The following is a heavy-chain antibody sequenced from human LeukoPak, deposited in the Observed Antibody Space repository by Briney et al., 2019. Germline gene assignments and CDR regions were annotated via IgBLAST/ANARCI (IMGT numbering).Heavy chain of an antibody. Sequence: GGSLRLSCAASGFTFSSYGMHWVRQAPGKGLEWVAFIRYDGSNKYYADSVKGRFTISRDNSKNTLYLQMNSLRAEDTAVYYCAKDLDIVATGGADYWGQGTLVTVSS. CDR3: AKDLDIVATGGADY. CDR2: IRYDGSNK. D-gene: IGHD5-12*01. CDR1: GFTFSSYG. J-gene: IGHJ4*02. V-gene: IGHV3-30*02.